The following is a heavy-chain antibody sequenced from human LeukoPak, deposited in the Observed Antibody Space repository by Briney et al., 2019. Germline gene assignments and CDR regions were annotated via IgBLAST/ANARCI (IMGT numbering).Heavy chain of an antibody. CDR1: KFTFSHYG. Sequence: GGSLGLSCTASKFTFSHYGMQWVRQAPGKRLEWVAVISSDGSIKVYADSVKGRFTLSRDNSINTVDLQMNSLRAEDTAVYYCVKEYHSRGFGAYFDYWGQGTLVTVSS. V-gene: IGHV3-30*18. J-gene: IGHJ4*02. D-gene: IGHD3-3*01. CDR3: VKEYHSRGFGAYFDY. CDR2: ISSDGSIK.